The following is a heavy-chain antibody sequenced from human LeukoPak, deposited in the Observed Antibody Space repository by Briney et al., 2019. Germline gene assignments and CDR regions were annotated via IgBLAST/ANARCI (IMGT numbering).Heavy chain of an antibody. V-gene: IGHV3-66*01. CDR2: IYSGGST. J-gene: IGHJ4*02. Sequence: PGGSLRLSCAASEFSVGSNYMTWVRQAPGKGLEWVSLIYSGGSTYYADSVKGRFTISRDNSKNTLYLQMNSLRAEDTAVYYCATPATVKDFDYWGQGTLVTVSS. CDR1: EFSVGSNY. CDR3: ATPATVKDFDY. D-gene: IGHD4-17*01.